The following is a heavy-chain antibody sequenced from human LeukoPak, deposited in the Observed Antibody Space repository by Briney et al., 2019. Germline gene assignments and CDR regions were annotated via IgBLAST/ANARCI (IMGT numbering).Heavy chain of an antibody. CDR2: VSAFNGNT. V-gene: IGHV1-18*01. CDR3: GRGGDRTGSLSSDY. Sequence: ASVKVSCKASGYTFTTYGIIWVRQAPRQELEWMGWVSAFNGNTHYAQKLQGRVTMTTDTFTRTAYMELRSLRSDDTAVYFSGRGGDRTGSLSSDYWGQGTLVTVSS. D-gene: IGHD1-1*01. J-gene: IGHJ4*02. CDR1: GYTFTTYG.